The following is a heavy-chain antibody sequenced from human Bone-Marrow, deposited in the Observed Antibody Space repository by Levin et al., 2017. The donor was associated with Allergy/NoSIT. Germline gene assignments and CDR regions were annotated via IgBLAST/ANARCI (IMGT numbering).Heavy chain of an antibody. Sequence: SGGSLRLSCAVSGFTFKNYGMHWVRQAPGKGLEWVAVIWYDGTKTYYADSVKGRFIISRDNSNNTLFLHINSLRVEDTAIYYCARDRGPYNWNDALDSWGQGTLVTVSS. CDR2: IWYDGTKT. CDR3: ARDRGPYNWNDALDS. J-gene: IGHJ4*02. V-gene: IGHV3-33*01. CDR1: GFTFKNYG. D-gene: IGHD1-20*01.